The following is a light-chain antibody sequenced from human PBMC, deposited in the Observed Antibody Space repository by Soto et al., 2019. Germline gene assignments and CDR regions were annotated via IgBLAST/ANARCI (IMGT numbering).Light chain of an antibody. CDR1: QSVSSNY. V-gene: IGKV3D-20*01. J-gene: IGKJ1*01. Sequence: ISLMHAPAKKNFSPGERATLSFGASQSVSSNYLAWYQQKPGLAPRLIIYDASNRATGIPDRFTGSGYGTDFTLTISRLEPEHSAVYYCQQYGSSRTFGQWTKVDIK. CDR2: DAS. CDR3: QQYGSSRT.